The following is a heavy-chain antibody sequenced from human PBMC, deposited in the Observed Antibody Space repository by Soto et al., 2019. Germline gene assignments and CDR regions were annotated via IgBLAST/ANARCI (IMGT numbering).Heavy chain of an antibody. V-gene: IGHV3-30*18. CDR3: AKDRVGDHGDYAFDY. D-gene: IGHD4-17*01. CDR2: TSYDGINE. J-gene: IGHJ4*02. CDR1: GFSFIKFG. Sequence: QVQLVESGGGVVQPGGSLRLSCAASGFSFIKFGMHWVRQAPGKGLEWVAVTSYDGINEYYADSVRGRFTISRDKSKNTLFLQMKGLRPEDTAVYYCAKDRVGDHGDYAFDYWGQGTLVTVSS.